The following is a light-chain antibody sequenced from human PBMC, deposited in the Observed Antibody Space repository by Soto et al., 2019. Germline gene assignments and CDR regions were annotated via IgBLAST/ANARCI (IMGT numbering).Light chain of an antibody. V-gene: IGLV2-23*01. CDR2: EGS. CDR1: SSDVGSYNL. CDR3: CSYAGSSLYV. J-gene: IGLJ1*01. Sequence: SGLTQPASVSGSPGQSITISCTGTSSDVGSYNLVSWYQQHPGKAPKLMIYEGSKRPSGVSNRFSGSKSGNTASLTISGLQAEDEADYYCCSYAGSSLYVFGTGTKVTVL.